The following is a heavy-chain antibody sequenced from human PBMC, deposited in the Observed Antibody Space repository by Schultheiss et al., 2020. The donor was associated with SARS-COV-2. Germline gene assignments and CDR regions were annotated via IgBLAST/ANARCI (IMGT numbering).Heavy chain of an antibody. CDR1: GFTFSDYY. Sequence: GESLKISCAASGFTFSDYYMSWIRQAPGKGLEWVSYISSSSSTIYYADSVKGRFTISRDNAKNSLYLQMNSLRAEDTAVYYCARDYCSGGSCYGRDYYGMDVWGQGTTVTVSS. CDR2: ISSSSSTI. J-gene: IGHJ6*02. D-gene: IGHD2-15*01. CDR3: ARDYCSGGSCYGRDYYGMDV. V-gene: IGHV3-11*04.